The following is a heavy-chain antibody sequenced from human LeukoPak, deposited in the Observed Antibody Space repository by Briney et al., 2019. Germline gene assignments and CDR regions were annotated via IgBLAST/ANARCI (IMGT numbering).Heavy chain of an antibody. V-gene: IGHV4-34*01. CDR1: GGSFSGYY. J-gene: IGHJ4*02. Sequence: SETLSLTCAVYGGSFSGYYWSWIRQPPGKGLEWIGEINHSGSTNYNPSLKSRVTISVDTSKNQFSLKLSSVTAADTAVYYCATYGDYNAPEYYFDYWGQGTLVTVSS. CDR3: ATYGDYNAPEYYFDY. CDR2: INHSGST. D-gene: IGHD4-17*01.